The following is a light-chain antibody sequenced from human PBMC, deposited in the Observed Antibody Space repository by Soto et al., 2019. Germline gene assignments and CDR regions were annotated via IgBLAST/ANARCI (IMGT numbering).Light chain of an antibody. CDR1: QSVSSN. Sequence: EIVMTQSPATLSVSPGERATLSCRASQSVSSNLAWYQQKPGQAPRLLIYGASTRATGIPASFSGSGSGTEFTLPISSLQSEDFAVYYCQQYNNWPPTFGQGTKVEIK. J-gene: IGKJ1*01. CDR2: GAS. CDR3: QQYNNWPPT. V-gene: IGKV3-15*01.